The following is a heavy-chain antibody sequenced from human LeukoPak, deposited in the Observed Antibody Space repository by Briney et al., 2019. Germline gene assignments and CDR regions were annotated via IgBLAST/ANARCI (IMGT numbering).Heavy chain of an antibody. D-gene: IGHD2-2*01. Sequence: SVKVSCKASGGTFSSYAISWVRQAPGQGLEWMGGIIPIFGTANYAQKFQGRVTITADESMSTAYMELSSLISEDTAVYYCARFDCSSTSCDQDYWGQGTLVIVSS. CDR3: ARFDCSSTSCDQDY. CDR2: IIPIFGTA. V-gene: IGHV1-69*13. J-gene: IGHJ4*02. CDR1: GGTFSSYA.